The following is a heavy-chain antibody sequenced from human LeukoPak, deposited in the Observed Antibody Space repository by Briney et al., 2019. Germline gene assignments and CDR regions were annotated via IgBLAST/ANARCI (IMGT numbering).Heavy chain of an antibody. V-gene: IGHV3-30*02. CDR1: GFTFSSYG. CDR3: AKGDSSGYCPFDY. CDR2: IRYDGSNK. Sequence: PGGSLRLSCAASGFTFSSYGMHWVRQAPGKGLEWVAFIRYDGSNKYYADSVKGRFTISRDNSKNTLYLQMNSLRAEDTAVYYCAKGDSSGYCPFDYWGQGTLVTVSS. J-gene: IGHJ4*02. D-gene: IGHD3-22*01.